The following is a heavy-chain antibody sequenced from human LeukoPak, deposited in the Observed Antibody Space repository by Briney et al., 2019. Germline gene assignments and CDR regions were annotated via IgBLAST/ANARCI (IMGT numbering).Heavy chain of an antibody. Sequence: PGGSLRLSCAASGFTFSDYYMSWLRQAPEKGLEWVSGINWNGGSTGYADSVKGRFTISRDNAKNSLYLQMNSLRAEDTAVYYCARGPLGGYYYYYMDVWGKGTTVTVSS. V-gene: IGHV3-20*04. CDR2: INWNGGST. CDR1: GFTFSDYY. J-gene: IGHJ6*03. CDR3: ARGPLGGYYYYYMDV.